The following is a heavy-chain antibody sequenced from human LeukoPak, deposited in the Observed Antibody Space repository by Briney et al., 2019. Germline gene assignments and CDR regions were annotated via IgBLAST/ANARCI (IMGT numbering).Heavy chain of an antibody. CDR1: GFTFSSYS. J-gene: IGHJ5*02. V-gene: IGHV3-21*01. CDR3: AVDVLRFLEWSDENWFDP. Sequence: GGSLRLSCAASGFTFSSYSMNWVRQAPGKGLEWVSSISSSSSYIYYADSVKGRFTISRDNAKNSLYLQMNSLRAEDTAVYYCAVDVLRFLEWSDENWFDPWGQGTLVTVSS. D-gene: IGHD3-3*01. CDR2: ISSSSSYI.